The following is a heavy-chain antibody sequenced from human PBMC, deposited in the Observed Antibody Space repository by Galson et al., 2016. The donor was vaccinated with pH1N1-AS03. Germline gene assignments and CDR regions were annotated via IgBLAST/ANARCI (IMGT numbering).Heavy chain of an antibody. V-gene: IGHV3-9*01. CDR1: GFTFDDYA. J-gene: IGHJ4*02. CDR2: ITWNSDSI. CDR3: TALDF. Sequence: SLRLSCAASGFTFDDYAMHWVRLAPGKGLEWVSDITWNSDSIGYADSVKGRFTISRDNAQNSLYLQMNSLRSEDTALYYCTALDFWGQGTLVTVAS.